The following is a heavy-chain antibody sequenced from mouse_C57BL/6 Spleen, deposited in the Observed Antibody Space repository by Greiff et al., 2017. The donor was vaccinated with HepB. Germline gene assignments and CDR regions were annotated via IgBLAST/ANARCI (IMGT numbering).Heavy chain of an antibody. CDR2: ILPSIGRT. CDR1: DSEVFPLAY. J-gene: IGHJ1*03. Sequence: VQLQQSGSELRSPGSSVKLSCKDFDSEVFPLAYMSWVRQKPGHGFEWIGGILPSIGRTIYGEKFEDKATLDADTLSNTAYLELNSLTSEDSAIYYCARPITTVVDWYFDVWGTGTTVTVSS. V-gene: IGHV15-2*01. D-gene: IGHD1-1*01. CDR3: ARPITTVVDWYFDV.